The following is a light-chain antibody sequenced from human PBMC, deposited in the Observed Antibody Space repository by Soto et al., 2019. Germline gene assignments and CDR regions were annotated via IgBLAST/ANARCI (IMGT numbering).Light chain of an antibody. CDR1: QSVGSY. V-gene: IGKV3-11*01. Sequence: EFVLTQSPGSLSLSPGERATLSCRASQSVGSYLAWYQQQPGQAPRLLINDASHRATGIPARFSGSGSGTDFTLSISSLETEDFAVYYCKQRSNWPPTFGQGTRLEIK. CDR2: DAS. CDR3: KQRSNWPPT. J-gene: IGKJ5*01.